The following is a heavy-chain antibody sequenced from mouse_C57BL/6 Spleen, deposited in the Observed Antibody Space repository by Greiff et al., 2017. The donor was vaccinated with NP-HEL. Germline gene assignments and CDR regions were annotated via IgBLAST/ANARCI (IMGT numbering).Heavy chain of an antibody. CDR1: GYTFTSYW. J-gene: IGHJ3*01. CDR2: IHPNSGST. D-gene: IGHD2-4*01. CDR3: ARREGYDYDWFAY. V-gene: IGHV1-64*01. Sequence: QVQLKQPGAELVKPGASVKLSCKASGYTFTSYWMHWVKQRPGQGLEWIGMIHPNSGSTNYNEKFKSKATLTVDKSSSTAYMQLSSPTSEDSAVYYCARREGYDYDWFAYWGQGTLVTVSA.